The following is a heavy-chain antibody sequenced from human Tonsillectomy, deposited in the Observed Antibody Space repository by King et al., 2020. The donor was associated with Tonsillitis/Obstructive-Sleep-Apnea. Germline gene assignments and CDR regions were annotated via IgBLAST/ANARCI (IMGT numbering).Heavy chain of an antibody. CDR3: ARHSFGVVTHFDY. D-gene: IGHD3-3*01. CDR2: IYYSGST. CDR1: GGSISSYY. Sequence: VQLQESGPGLVKPSETLSLTCTVSGGSISSYYWSWLRQPPGKGLAWIGYIYYSGSTNYNPSLKSRVTISVDTSKNQFSLKLSSVTAADTAVYYCARHSFGVVTHFDYWGQGTLVTVSS. V-gene: IGHV4-59*01. J-gene: IGHJ4*02.